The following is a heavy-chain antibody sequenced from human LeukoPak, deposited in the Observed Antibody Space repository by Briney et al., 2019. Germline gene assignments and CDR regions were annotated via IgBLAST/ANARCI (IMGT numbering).Heavy chain of an antibody. D-gene: IGHD6-25*01. CDR2: INHSGST. CDR3: ARGLHTAATMDV. CDR1: GFNVSRNY. Sequence: GSLRLSCAASGFNVSRNYMSWVRQAPGKGLEWIGEINHSGSTNYNPSLKSRVTISVDTSKNQFSLKLSSVTAADTAVYYCARGLHTAATMDVWGKGTTVTVSS. J-gene: IGHJ6*03. V-gene: IGHV4-34*01.